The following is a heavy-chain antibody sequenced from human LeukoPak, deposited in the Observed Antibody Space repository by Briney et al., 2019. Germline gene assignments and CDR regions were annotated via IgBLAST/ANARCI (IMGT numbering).Heavy chain of an antibody. D-gene: IGHD2-21*02. V-gene: IGHV4-61*03. CDR3: ARVYCGGDCHSYYYAMDV. CDR2: ILYSGNT. J-gene: IGHJ6*02. CDR1: GGSISSSSYY. Sequence: SETLSLTCTVSGGSISSSSYYWSWIRQSQGKELDWFGTILYSGNTHYNPSLKSRVSTSIDTSKNHFSLKLSSVTAADTAVYYCARVYCGGDCHSYYYAMDVWGQGTTVTVSS.